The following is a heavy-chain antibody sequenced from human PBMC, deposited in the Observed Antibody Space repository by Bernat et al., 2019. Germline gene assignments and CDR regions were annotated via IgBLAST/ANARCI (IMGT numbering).Heavy chain of an antibody. CDR3: ARDQYYFGSGMGPVDY. Sequence: QVQLVESGGGVVQPGRSLRLSCAASAFTFNSYAMHWVRLAPGKGLEWVAFISYDGSDKYYADSVKGRFTISRDNSKNTLYLQMNSLRAEDTALYYCARDQYYFGSGMGPVDYWGQGTLVTVSS. D-gene: IGHD3-10*01. CDR2: ISYDGSDK. V-gene: IGHV3-30-3*01. CDR1: AFTFNSYA. J-gene: IGHJ4*02.